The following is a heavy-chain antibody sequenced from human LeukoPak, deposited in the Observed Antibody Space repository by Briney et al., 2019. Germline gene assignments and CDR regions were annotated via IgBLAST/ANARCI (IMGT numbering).Heavy chain of an antibody. D-gene: IGHD2-15*01. Sequence: SETLSLTCTVSGGSISSSSYYWAWIRQPPGKGLEWIGSIYYRGSTYYNPSLKSRVTLSIDTSKNQFSLRLSSVTAADTAVYYCARGDCSGVSCYFDYWGQGTLVTVSS. J-gene: IGHJ4*02. CDR1: GGSISSSSYY. CDR2: IYYRGST. V-gene: IGHV4-39*07. CDR3: ARGDCSGVSCYFDY.